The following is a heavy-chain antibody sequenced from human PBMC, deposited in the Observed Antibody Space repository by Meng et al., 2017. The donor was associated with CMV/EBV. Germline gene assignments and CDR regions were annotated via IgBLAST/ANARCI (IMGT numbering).Heavy chain of an antibody. D-gene: IGHD6-13*01. Sequence: QITLKALGPTLVKPKPTLTLTCTFSGFSLSTSGVGVGWIRQPPGKALEWLALIYWDDDKRYSPSLKSRLTITKDTSKNQVVLTMTNMDPVDTATYYCAHRGRIAAAGTDWFDPWGQGTLVTVSS. CDR3: AHRGRIAAAGTDWFDP. V-gene: IGHV2-5*02. CDR2: IYWDDDK. CDR1: GFSLSTSGVG. J-gene: IGHJ5*02.